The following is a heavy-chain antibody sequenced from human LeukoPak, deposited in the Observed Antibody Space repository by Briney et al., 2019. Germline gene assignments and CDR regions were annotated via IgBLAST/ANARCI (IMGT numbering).Heavy chain of an antibody. CDR2: INHSGST. J-gene: IGHJ6*03. V-gene: IGHV4-34*01. CDR1: GGSFSGYY. Sequence: SETLSLTCAVYGGSFSGYYWSWIRQPPGKGLEWIGEINHSGSTNYNPSLKSRVTISADTSKNQFSLKLSSVTAADTAVYYCARGAGRVDIVVVPANYYYMDVWGKGTTVTVSS. D-gene: IGHD2-2*01. CDR3: ARGAGRVDIVVVPANYYYMDV.